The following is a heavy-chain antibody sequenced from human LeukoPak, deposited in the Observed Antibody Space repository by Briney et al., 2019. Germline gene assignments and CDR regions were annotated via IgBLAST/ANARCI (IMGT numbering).Heavy chain of an antibody. CDR2: MSPNSGDT. CDR1: GYTFTSYD. V-gene: IGHV1-8*01. Sequence: ASVNVSFKASGYTFTSYDFNWVRQATGQRPEWMGLMSPNSGDTGYAQKLQDRVTMTRNTSISTAYMELSSLRSDDTAVYYCARGPPNWGYDYWGPGTLVTVSS. CDR3: ARGPPNWGYDY. D-gene: IGHD7-27*01. J-gene: IGHJ4*02.